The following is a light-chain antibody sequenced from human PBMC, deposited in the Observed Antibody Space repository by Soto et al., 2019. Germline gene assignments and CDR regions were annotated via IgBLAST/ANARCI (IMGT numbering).Light chain of an antibody. V-gene: IGLV1-51*01. J-gene: IGLJ1*01. Sequence: QSVLTQPPSVSAPPGQRVTISCSGSSSNIGGNSVSWYQQLPGTAPKLLIYDDDKRPSGIPDRFSGSKSGTSATLGITGFXTGDEADYYCGSWDSSLSAYVFGTGTKVTVL. CDR3: GSWDSSLSAYV. CDR2: DDD. CDR1: SSNIGGNS.